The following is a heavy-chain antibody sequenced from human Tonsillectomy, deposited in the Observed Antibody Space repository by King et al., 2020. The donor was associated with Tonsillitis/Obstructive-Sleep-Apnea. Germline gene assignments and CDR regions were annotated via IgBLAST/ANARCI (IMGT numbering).Heavy chain of an antibody. CDR3: AKTPYASSYYDYYLDV. J-gene: IGHJ6*03. V-gene: IGHV3-23*04. CDR1: GFTFSSYA. Sequence: VQLVESGGGLVQPGGSLRLSCAGSGFTFSSYAMSWVRQAPGKGLEWVSGISGGGGTTYYADSVKGRFTISRDNSKNTLYLQMNSLRAEDTAVYYCAKTPYASSYYDYYLDVWGKGTTVTVSS. CDR2: ISGGGGTT. D-gene: IGHD6-6*01.